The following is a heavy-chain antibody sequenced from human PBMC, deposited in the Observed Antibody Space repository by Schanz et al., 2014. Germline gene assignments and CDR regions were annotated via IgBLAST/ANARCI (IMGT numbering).Heavy chain of an antibody. CDR3: AREEGYGYGPGAFDI. CDR1: GFIFSSYN. J-gene: IGHJ3*02. CDR2: LSSDSRHV. D-gene: IGHD5-18*01. V-gene: IGHV3-21*01. Sequence: EVQLVESGGGLVKPGGSLRLSCVASGFIFSSYNMNWVRQSPGKGLEWVSFLSSDSRHVYYVESAKGRFTISRDNSKNTLSLQMNSLRAEDTAVYYCAREEGYGYGPGAFDIWGQGTMVTVSS.